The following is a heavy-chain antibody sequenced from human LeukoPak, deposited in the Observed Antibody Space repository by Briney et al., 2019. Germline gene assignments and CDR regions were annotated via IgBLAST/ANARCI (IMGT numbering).Heavy chain of an antibody. CDR3: ARDKSGRSGRYYYYYMDV. CDR2: ISGSGDST. J-gene: IGHJ6*03. D-gene: IGHD3-10*01. V-gene: IGHV3-23*01. CDR1: GFTFSTYA. Sequence: GSLRLSCAASGFTFSTYAMTWVRQAPRKGLEWVSTISGSGDSTYYADSVKGRFSVSRDNSKNTLYLQMNSLRAADTAVYYCARDKSGRSGRYYYYYMDVWGKGTTVTVSS.